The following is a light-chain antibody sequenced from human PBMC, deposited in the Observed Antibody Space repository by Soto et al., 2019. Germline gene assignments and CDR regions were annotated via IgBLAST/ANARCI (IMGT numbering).Light chain of an antibody. V-gene: IGLV2-14*01. J-gene: IGLJ1*01. CDR1: SSDVGGYNL. CDR3: SSFVTSTTYV. CDR2: EVT. Sequence: QSALTQPASVSGSPGQSITISCTGTSSDVGGYNLVSWYQQYPGEAPKLMIYEVTNRPSGVSNRFSGSKSGNTASLTISGLQAEDEGDYYCSSFVTSTTYVFGTGTKVTVL.